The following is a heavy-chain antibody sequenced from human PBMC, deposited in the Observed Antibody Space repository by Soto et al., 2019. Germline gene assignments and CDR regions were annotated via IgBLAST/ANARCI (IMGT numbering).Heavy chain of an antibody. Sequence: SETLSLTCTVSGGSISNYYWSWIRQPPGKGLEWIGYIYYSGSTNYNPSLKSRVTISVDTSKNQFSLKLSSVTAADTAVYYCARDDGYCSGGSCPTGYFQHWGLGTLVT. V-gene: IGHV4-59*01. J-gene: IGHJ1*01. CDR1: GGSISNYY. CDR3: ARDDGYCSGGSCPTGYFQH. CDR2: IYYSGST. D-gene: IGHD2-15*01.